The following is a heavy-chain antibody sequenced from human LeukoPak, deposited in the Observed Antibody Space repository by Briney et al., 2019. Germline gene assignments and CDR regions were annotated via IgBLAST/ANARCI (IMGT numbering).Heavy chain of an antibody. CDR3: AKGRRDGYNYPLFDH. Sequence: PGGSLRLSCAASGFTFSFSAMNWVRQAPGRGLEWVATIIGNGFSTYYADSVNGRFIISRDNSENSLFLQMYSLRAEDTAIYYCAKGRRDGYNYPLFDHWGHGALVTVSS. J-gene: IGHJ4*01. D-gene: IGHD5-24*01. CDR2: IIGNGFST. CDR1: GFTFSFSA. V-gene: IGHV3-23*01.